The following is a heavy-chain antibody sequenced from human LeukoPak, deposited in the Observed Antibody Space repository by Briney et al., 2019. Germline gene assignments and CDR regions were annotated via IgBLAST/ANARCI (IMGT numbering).Heavy chain of an antibody. D-gene: IGHD2-15*01. V-gene: IGHV1-8*01. J-gene: IGHJ4*02. CDR3: ARVPRYCYGNVCSEGSGFDY. Sequence: ASVKVSCKASGYTFSSYDINWVRQAPGQGLEWMGWMNPKSGNTGYGQKFQGRVIMTGNTSINMVYMELDSLTSEDTAVYYCARVPRYCYGNVCSEGSGFDYWGQGTLLSVSS. CDR2: MNPKSGNT. CDR1: GYTFSSYD.